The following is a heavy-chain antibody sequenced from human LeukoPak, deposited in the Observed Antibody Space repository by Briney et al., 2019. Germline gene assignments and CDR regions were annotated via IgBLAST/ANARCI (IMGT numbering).Heavy chain of an antibody. CDR2: ITWNGGNT. V-gene: IGHV3-20*04. J-gene: IGHJ6*02. CDR3: ARGPERGSSPYYHYGMDV. CDR1: GFTFDNYG. Sequence: GGSLRLSCAASGFTFDNYGMGWVRQAPGKGLEWVSAITWNGGNTHHAASVKGRFTISRDSAKNSLYLQMDSVRPEDTALYYCARGPERGSSPYYHYGMDVWGQGTTVTVSS. D-gene: IGHD1-26*01.